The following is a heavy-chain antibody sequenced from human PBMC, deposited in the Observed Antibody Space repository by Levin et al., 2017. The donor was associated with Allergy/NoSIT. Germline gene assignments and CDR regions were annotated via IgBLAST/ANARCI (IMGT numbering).Heavy chain of an antibody. J-gene: IGHJ4*02. CDR1: GFTFSTYA. CDR3: ARDKWVPAADDKYDY. Sequence: HGESLKISCAASGFTFSTYAMHWVRQAPGKGLEWVAAISHDGNTKNYGDSVKGRFTISRDNSKNTLYLQMNSLRPEDTAVFYCARDKWVPAADDKYDYWGQGTLVTVSS. D-gene: IGHD2-2*01. CDR2: ISHDGNTK. V-gene: IGHV3-30-3*01.